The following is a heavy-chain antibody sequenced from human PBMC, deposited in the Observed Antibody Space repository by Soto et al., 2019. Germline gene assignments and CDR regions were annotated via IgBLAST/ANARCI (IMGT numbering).Heavy chain of an antibody. D-gene: IGHD1-26*01. J-gene: IGHJ3*02. V-gene: IGHV4-39*01. Sequence: PSWSLSLASAACSDTVSSTMYYVGLKRQPPGKGLEWIGSIYYSGSTYYNPSLKSRVTISVDTSKNQFSLKLSSVTAADTAVYYCARHVSGIDAFDIWGHGTMVTVSS. CDR3: ARHVSGIDAFDI. CDR1: SDTVSSTMYY. CDR2: IYYSGST.